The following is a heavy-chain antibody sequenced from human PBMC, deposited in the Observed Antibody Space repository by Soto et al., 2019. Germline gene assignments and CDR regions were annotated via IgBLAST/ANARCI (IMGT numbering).Heavy chain of an antibody. CDR1: GFTFKNYW. J-gene: IGHJ4*02. V-gene: IGHV3-74*01. CDR3: AKDFEYSSSSLDY. Sequence: PGGSLRLSCEGSGFTFKNYWMHWVRQVPGKGLVWVSRINSDGSNTRYADSVKGRFTVSRDNSKNTLYLQMNSLRAEDTAVYYCAKDFEYSSSSLDYWGQGTLVTAPQ. CDR2: INSDGSNT. D-gene: IGHD6-6*01.